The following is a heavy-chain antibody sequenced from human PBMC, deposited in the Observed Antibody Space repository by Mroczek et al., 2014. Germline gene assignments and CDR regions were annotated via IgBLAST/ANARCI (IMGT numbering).Heavy chain of an antibody. CDR3: ARSAIFGVVHLVFSPWFDP. V-gene: IGHV4-59*01. D-gene: IGHD3-3*01. CDR1: GGSISSYY. Sequence: QVQLQQWGPGLVKPSETLSLTCTVSGGSISSYYWSWIRQPPGKGLEWIGYIYYSGSTNYNPSLKSRVTISVDTSKNQFSLKLSSATAADTAVYYCARSAIFGVVHLVFSPWFDPWGQGTLVTVSS. CDR2: IYYSGST. J-gene: IGHJ5*01.